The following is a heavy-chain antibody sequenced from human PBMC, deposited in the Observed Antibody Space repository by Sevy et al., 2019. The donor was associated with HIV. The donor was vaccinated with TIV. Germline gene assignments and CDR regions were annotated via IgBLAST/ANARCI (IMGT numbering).Heavy chain of an antibody. J-gene: IGHJ4*02. Sequence: GGSLRLSCAAPGFTFSGSAMHWVRQASGKGLEWVGRIRNKANSSATAYAASVKGRFTISRDDSKNTAYLQMNSLKTEDTAVYYCVGGSYSSGWYFDYWGQGTLVTVSS. CDR1: GFTFSGSA. CDR2: IRNKANSSAT. CDR3: VGGSYSSGWYFDY. V-gene: IGHV3-73*01. D-gene: IGHD6-19*01.